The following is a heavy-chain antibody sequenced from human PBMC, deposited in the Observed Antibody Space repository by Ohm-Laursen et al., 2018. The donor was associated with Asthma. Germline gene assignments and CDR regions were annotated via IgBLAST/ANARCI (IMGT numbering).Heavy chain of an antibody. CDR1: GGSISSSSFY. D-gene: IGHD2-2*01. J-gene: IGHJ4*02. CDR3: ASSSGSRSSHTVDY. CDR2: VFSSWTT. V-gene: IGHV4-61*05. Sequence: SDTLSLTCAVSGGSISSSSFYWSWIRQPPGKGLDWIGYVFSSWTTHYNASLKSRVTISIDKSKNQFSLKLSSVTAADTAVYYCASSSGSRSSHTVDYWGQGTLVTVSA.